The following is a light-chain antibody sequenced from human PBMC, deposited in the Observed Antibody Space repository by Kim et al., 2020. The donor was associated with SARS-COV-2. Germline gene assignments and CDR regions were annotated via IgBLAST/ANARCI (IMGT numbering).Light chain of an antibody. CDR3: QQYYDYPRT. Sequence: AIRMTQSPSSFSASTGDRVSITCRASEDVSYYLAWYQQKPGKAPKLLIYGASTLQTGVPSRFSGSGSGTDFTLTIRRLQSEDFATYFCQQYYDYPRTFGQGTKVDIK. CDR2: GAS. V-gene: IGKV1-8*01. J-gene: IGKJ1*01. CDR1: EDVSYY.